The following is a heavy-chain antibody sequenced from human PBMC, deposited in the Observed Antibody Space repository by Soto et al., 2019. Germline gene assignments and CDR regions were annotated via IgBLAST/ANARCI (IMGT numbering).Heavy chain of an antibody. CDR1: GFTFSSYS. CDR2: ISSSSSYI. CDR3: ARDQSGGSWYYYYYGMDV. Sequence: PGGSLRLSCAASGFTFSSYSMNWVRQAPGKGLEWVSSISSSSSYIYYADSVKGRFTISRDNAKNSLYLQMNSLRAEDTAVYYCARDQSGGSWYYYYYGMDVWGQGTTVTVSS. D-gene: IGHD2-15*01. J-gene: IGHJ6*02. V-gene: IGHV3-21*01.